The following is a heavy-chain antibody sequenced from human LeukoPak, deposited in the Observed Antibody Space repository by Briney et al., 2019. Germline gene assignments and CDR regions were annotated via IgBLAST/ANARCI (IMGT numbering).Heavy chain of an antibody. J-gene: IGHJ5*02. CDR3: ARGRGMSQTWIQLWFTPWFDP. CDR1: GGSFSGYY. D-gene: IGHD5-18*01. V-gene: IGHV4-34*01. CDR2: INHSGST. Sequence: SETLSLTCAVYGGSFSGYYWSWIRQPPGKGLEWIGEINHSGSTNYNPSLKSRVTISVDTSKNQFSLKLSSVTAADTAVYYCARGRGMSQTWIQLWFTPWFDPWGQGTLVTVSS.